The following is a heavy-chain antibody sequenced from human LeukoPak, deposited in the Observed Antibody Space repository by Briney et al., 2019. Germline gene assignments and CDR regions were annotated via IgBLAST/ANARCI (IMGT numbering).Heavy chain of an antibody. J-gene: IGHJ6*03. CDR3: ARGRIPNGYNYRGTYYYYMDV. V-gene: IGHV1-69*13. CDR1: GYTLTELS. CDR2: IIPIFGTA. Sequence: ASVKVSCKVSGYTLTELSMHWVRQAPGKGLEWMGGIIPIFGTANYAQKFQGRVTITADESTSTAYMELSSLRSEDTAVYYCARGRIPNGYNYRGTYYYYMDVWGKGTTVTISS. D-gene: IGHD5-24*01.